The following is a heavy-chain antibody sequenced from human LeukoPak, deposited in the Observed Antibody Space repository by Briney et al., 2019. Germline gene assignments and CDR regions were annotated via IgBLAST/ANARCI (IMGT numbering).Heavy chain of an antibody. J-gene: IGHJ2*01. D-gene: IGHD3-16*01. CDR2: INPNSGGT. CDR3: ARRGPGWYFDL. V-gene: IGHV1-2*02. CDR1: GYTFTGYY. Sequence: ASVKVSCKASGYTFTGYYMHWVRQAPGQGLEWMGWINPNSGGTKYAQKFQGRVTMTRDTSISTAYMELSRLRSDDTAVYYCARRGPGWYFDLWGRGTLVTVSS.